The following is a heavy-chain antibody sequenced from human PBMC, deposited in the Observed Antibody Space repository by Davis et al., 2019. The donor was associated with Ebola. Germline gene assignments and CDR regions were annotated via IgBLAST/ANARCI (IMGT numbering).Heavy chain of an antibody. D-gene: IGHD3-10*01. CDR1: GYTFTSYA. CDR3: ARDRGWDGAAFDI. V-gene: IGHV1-3*01. Sequence: AASVKVSCKASGYTFTSYAMHWVRQAPGQRLEWMGWINAGNGNTKYSQKFQGRVTITRDTSASTAYMELSSLRSEDTAVYYCARDRGWDGAAFDIWGQGTMVTVSS. CDR2: INAGNGNT. J-gene: IGHJ3*02.